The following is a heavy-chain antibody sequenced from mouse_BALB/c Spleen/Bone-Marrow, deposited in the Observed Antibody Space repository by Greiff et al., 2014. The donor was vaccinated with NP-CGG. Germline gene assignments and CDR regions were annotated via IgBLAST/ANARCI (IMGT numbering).Heavy chain of an antibody. CDR3: TRSELRRGGYALDY. J-gene: IGHJ4*01. CDR2: ISPSNGRS. D-gene: IGHD2-12*01. V-gene: IGHV1S81*02. Sequence: VQLQQSRAEPVKPGASVKLSCKASGYSFTSYWMHWVKQRPGQGLEWIGEISPSNGRSNYNEKFKSKATLTVDKSSSTAYMQLSGLTSEDSAVYYCTRSELRRGGYALDYWGLGTSVTVSS. CDR1: GYSFTSYW.